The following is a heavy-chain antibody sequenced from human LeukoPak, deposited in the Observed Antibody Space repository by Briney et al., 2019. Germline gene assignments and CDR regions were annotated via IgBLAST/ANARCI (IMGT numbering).Heavy chain of an antibody. J-gene: IGHJ5*02. CDR1: GFTFSSYA. D-gene: IGHD1-1*01. CDR3: VRGWQQLGS. Sequence: GGSLRLSCAASGFTFSSYAMSWVRQAPGKGPEWVSAISGSGGSTYYADSVKGRFTISRDNSKNTLYLQMNSLRAEDTAVYYCVRGWQQLGSWGRGTLVTVSS. CDR2: ISGSGGST. V-gene: IGHV3-23*01.